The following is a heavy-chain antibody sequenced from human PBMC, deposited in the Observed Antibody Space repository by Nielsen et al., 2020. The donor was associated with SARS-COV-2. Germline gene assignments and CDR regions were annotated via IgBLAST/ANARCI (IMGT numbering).Heavy chain of an antibody. Sequence: SETLSLTCTVSGGSISSGDYYWSWIRQPPGEGLEWIGYIYYSGSTYYNPSLKSRVTISVDTSKNQFSLKLSSVTAADTAVYYCARDRGSDSSGWSAFDYWGQGTLVTVSS. D-gene: IGHD6-19*01. CDR2: IYYSGST. J-gene: IGHJ4*02. CDR3: ARDRGSDSSGWSAFDY. V-gene: IGHV4-30-4*01. CDR1: GGSISSGDYY.